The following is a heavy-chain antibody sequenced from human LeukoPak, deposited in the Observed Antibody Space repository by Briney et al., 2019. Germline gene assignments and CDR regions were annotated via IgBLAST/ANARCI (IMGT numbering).Heavy chain of an antibody. CDR2: IYTSGST. Sequence: PSQTLSLTCTVSGGSISSGSYYWSWIRQPARKGLEWIGRIYTSGSTNYNPSLKSRVTISVDTSKNQFSLKLSSVTAADTAVYYCARAGIVGATFDYWGQGTLVTVSS. J-gene: IGHJ4*02. V-gene: IGHV4-61*02. D-gene: IGHD1-26*01. CDR3: ARAGIVGATFDY. CDR1: GGSISSGSYY.